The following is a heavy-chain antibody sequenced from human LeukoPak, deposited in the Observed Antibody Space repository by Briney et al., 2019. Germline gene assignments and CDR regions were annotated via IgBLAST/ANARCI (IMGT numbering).Heavy chain of an antibody. J-gene: IGHJ4*02. CDR2: ISGGSRYT. CDR3: ARGPYSSNWYVDY. Sequence: GGSLRLSCAASGFTFSDYYMSWIRQAPGKGLERVSYISGGSRYTNYADSVKGRFTISRDSAKNSLYLQMNSLRAEDTAVYYCARGPYSSNWYVDYWGQGTLVTVAS. CDR1: GFTFSDYY. D-gene: IGHD6-13*01. V-gene: IGHV3-11*06.